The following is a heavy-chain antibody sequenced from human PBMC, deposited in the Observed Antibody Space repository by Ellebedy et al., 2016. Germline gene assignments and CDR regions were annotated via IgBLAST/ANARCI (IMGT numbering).Heavy chain of an antibody. J-gene: IGHJ4*02. D-gene: IGHD3-22*01. V-gene: IGHV4-4*02. CDR2: GST. CDR3: ARDVDYYDSSGPYYFDY. Sequence: GSTKYNPSLKSRVTISVDKSKNQFSQKLSSVTAADTAVYYCARDVDYYDSSGPYYFDYWGQGTLVTVSS.